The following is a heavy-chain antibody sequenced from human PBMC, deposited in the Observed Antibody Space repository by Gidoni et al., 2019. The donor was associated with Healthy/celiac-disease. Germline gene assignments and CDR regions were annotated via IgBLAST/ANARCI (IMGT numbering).Heavy chain of an antibody. D-gene: IGHD2-2*03. J-gene: IGHJ5*02. CDR1: GYTFTGYY. Sequence: QVQLVQSGAEVKKPGASVKVSCKASGYTFTGYYMHWVRQAPGQGLEWMGWINPNSGGTNYAQKFQGRVTMTRDTSISTAYMELSRLRSDDTAVYYCAVLDIVVVPAANQPTSFDPWGQGTLVTVSS. CDR2: INPNSGGT. V-gene: IGHV1-2*02. CDR3: AVLDIVVVPAANQPTSFDP.